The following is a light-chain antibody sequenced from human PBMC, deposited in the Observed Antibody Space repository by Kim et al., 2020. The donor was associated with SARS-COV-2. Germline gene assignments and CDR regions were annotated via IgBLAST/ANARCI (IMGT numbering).Light chain of an antibody. Sequence: PGERATLSCRARQSVSSNLAWYQQKPGQAPRLLIYGASTRATGIPARFSGSGSGTEFTLTISSLQSEDFAVYYCQQYNNWPPNRMFGQGTKVDIK. CDR1: QSVSSN. V-gene: IGKV3-15*01. CDR3: QQYNNWPPNRM. J-gene: IGKJ1*01. CDR2: GAS.